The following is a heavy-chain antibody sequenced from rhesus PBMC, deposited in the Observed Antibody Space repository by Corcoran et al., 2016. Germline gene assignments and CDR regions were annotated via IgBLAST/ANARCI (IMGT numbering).Heavy chain of an antibody. CDR3: VKGTGYSYTQYSIFDY. CDR2: IWYDGSKQ. D-gene: IGHD5-12*01. V-gene: IGHV3-54*02. J-gene: IGHJ4*01. CDR1: GFTFSSYG. Sequence: EVQLVESGGGLVQPGGSLRLSCAASGFTFSSYGMHWVRQAPGKGREGVAVIWYDGSKQYYADSVKDRFTISRDNSKNRLYLQMNNLRVEDMAVYYCVKGTGYSYTQYSIFDYWGQGVLVTVSS.